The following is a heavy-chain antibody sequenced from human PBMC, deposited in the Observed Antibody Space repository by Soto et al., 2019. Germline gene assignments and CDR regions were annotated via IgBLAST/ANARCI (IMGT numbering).Heavy chain of an antibody. CDR3: GRPPYWGTESNSGYFDF. Sequence: EVQLVESGGGLIQPGGSLRLSCATSGFVVSRNYMHWVRQAPGKGLEWVAVMYSDGKTYYAESVKGRFTISRDNSKSTLFIHIKSLTAEDTAVYYCGRPPYWGTESNSGYFDFGGQGSLVTV. V-gene: IGHV3-53*01. J-gene: IGHJ4*02. CDR1: GFVVSRNY. CDR2: MYSDGKT. D-gene: IGHD1-7*01.